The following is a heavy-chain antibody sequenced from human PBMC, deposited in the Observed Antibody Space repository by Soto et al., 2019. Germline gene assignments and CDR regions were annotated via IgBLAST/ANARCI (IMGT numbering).Heavy chain of an antibody. D-gene: IGHD3-22*01. CDR2: ISGSGDST. V-gene: IGHV3-23*01. CDR3: ARSRLSGYTTQYGMDV. J-gene: IGHJ6*02. CDR1: GFTFSGYV. Sequence: EVQLLESGGGLVQPGGSLRLSCAAAGFTFSGYVMNWVRQAPGKGLEWVSTISGSGDSTYYADSVKGRFTSSRDNSKNTLYLQMNSLRDEDTAVYYCARSRLSGYTTQYGMDVWGQGTTVTVSS.